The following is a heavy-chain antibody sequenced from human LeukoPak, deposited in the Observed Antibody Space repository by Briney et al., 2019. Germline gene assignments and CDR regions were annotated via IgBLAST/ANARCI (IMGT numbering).Heavy chain of an antibody. Sequence: GESLKISCKGSGYIFSSYWLAWVRQVPEKGLEWMGIVYPGDSDIRYSPSFQGLVTISADTSINTAYLQLSSLEASDTAMYFCARLNHYDTSGYYSSEYFQYWGQGTLVTVSS. CDR1: GYIFSSYW. D-gene: IGHD3-22*01. J-gene: IGHJ1*01. CDR2: VYPGDSDI. V-gene: IGHV5-51*01. CDR3: ARLNHYDTSGYYSSEYFQY.